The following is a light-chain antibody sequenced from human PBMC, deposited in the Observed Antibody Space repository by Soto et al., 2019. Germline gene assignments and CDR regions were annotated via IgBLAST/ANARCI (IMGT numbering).Light chain of an antibody. Sequence: QSVVTQPPSASGTPGQRVTISCSGGLSNIGSHPVNWYQHLPGTAPKLLIYRNNQRPSGVPDRFSGSMSGTSASLAISGLQSEDEADYYCAAWDDNLNGPVFGGGTKLTVL. CDR2: RNN. J-gene: IGLJ2*01. V-gene: IGLV1-44*01. CDR1: LSNIGSHP. CDR3: AAWDDNLNGPV.